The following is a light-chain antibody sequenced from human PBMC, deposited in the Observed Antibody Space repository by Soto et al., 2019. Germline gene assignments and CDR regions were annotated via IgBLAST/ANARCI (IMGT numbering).Light chain of an antibody. CDR3: QAWDSSTHVV. CDR2: QDS. J-gene: IGLJ2*01. V-gene: IGLV3-1*01. CDR1: KLGDKY. Sequence: YELTQPPSVSVSPGQTASITCSGDKLGDKYACWYQQKPGQSPVLVIYQDSKRPSGIPERFSGSNSGNTATLTISGTQAMDEADYYCQAWDSSTHVVFGGGTKLTVL.